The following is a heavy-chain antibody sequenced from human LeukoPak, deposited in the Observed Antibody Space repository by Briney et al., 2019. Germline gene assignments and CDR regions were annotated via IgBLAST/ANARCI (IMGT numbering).Heavy chain of an antibody. CDR3: NAGLEY. Sequence: PGGSLRPSCVASGINFRIYEMNWVRQAPGKGLEWVSHIGRGSSPIYYTDSVQGRFTISRDNAKQSLDLQMNNLRAEDTGLYYYNAGLEYWGQGTLVTVSS. D-gene: IGHD3-10*01. J-gene: IGHJ4*02. V-gene: IGHV3-48*03. CDR2: IGRGSSPI. CDR1: GINFRIYE.